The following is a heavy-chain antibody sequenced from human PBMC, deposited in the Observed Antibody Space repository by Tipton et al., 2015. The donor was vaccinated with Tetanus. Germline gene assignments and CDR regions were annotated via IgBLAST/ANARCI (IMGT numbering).Heavy chain of an antibody. V-gene: IGHV4-4*07. J-gene: IGHJ4*02. Sequence: LRLSCTVSGSSISSYYWSWIRQSAAMGLEWIGRINTSGSSDYNPSLKGRVTMSIDTSGNRFSLDLTSVTAADTAIYYCARASHFQWERVRLDYWGQGLRVTVSS. CDR1: GSSISSYY. CDR2: INTSGSS. CDR3: ARASHFQWERVRLDY. D-gene: IGHD1-1*01.